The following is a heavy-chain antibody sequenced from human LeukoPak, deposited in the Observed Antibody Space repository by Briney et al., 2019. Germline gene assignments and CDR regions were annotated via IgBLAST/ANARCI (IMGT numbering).Heavy chain of an antibody. Sequence: GGSLRLSCAASGFTLSNYAMSWVRQGPGKGPEWVAGISYSSGSIYYLDSVKGRFTISRDNSRNTLYLQMNSLRAEDTAVYYCAKDVLRLNYGYFDLWGRGTLISVSS. V-gene: IGHV3-23*01. J-gene: IGHJ2*01. D-gene: IGHD3-16*01. CDR2: ISYSSGSI. CDR1: GFTLSNYA. CDR3: AKDVLRLNYGYFDL.